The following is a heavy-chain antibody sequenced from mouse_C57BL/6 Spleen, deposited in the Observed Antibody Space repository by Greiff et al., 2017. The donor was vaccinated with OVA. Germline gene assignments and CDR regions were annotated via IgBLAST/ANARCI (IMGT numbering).Heavy chain of an antibody. V-gene: IGHV5-6*02. J-gene: IGHJ2*01. D-gene: IGHD2-5*01. CDR3: ARRDYSNYGYFDY. Sequence: DVMLVESGGDLVKPGGSLKLSCAASGFTFSSYGMSWVRQTPDKRLEWVATISSGGSYTYYPDSVKGRFTISRDNAKNTLYLQMSSLKSEDTAMYYCARRDYSNYGYFDYWGQGTTLTVSS. CDR2: ISSGGSYT. CDR1: GFTFSSYG.